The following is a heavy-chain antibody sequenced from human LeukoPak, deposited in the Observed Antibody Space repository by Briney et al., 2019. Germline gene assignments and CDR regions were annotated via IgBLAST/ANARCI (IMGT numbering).Heavy chain of an antibody. D-gene: IGHD6-13*01. CDR1: GFIFSSYS. CDR2: ISSSSTSK. Sequence: GGSLRLSCAVSGFIFSSYSMNWVRQAPGKGLEWVSHISSSSTSKYYADSVKGRFTISRDNAKNSLYLQMNSLRAEDTAVYYCAKEGDYSSSWIDYWSQGTLVTVSS. CDR3: AKEGDYSSSWIDY. J-gene: IGHJ4*02. V-gene: IGHV3-48*04.